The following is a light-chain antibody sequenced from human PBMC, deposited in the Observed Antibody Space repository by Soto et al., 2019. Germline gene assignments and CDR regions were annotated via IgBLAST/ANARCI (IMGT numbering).Light chain of an antibody. CDR1: ESLSYF. Sequence: EIVLTQSPATLSVSPGERVTLSCRASESLSYFLAWYQHKPGQSPRLRIYGVSTRVAGVPSRFSGGGSATDFTLTISSLQSVDFAVYYCQSYNDWPFAFGQGTKLEI. CDR3: QSYNDWPFA. V-gene: IGKV3-15*01. J-gene: IGKJ2*01. CDR2: GVS.